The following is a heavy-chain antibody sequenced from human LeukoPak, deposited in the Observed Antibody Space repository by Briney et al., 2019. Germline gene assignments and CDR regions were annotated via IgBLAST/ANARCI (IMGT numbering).Heavy chain of an antibody. D-gene: IGHD6-25*01. Sequence: GGSLRLSCAASGFTFSSYSMNWVRQAPGKGLEWVSSISSSSSYIYCADSVKGRFTISRDNAKNSLYLQMNSLRAEDTAVYYCAKEPSSGLPYYYYGMDVWGQGTTVTVSS. CDR3: AKEPSSGLPYYYYGMDV. V-gene: IGHV3-21*01. J-gene: IGHJ6*02. CDR2: ISSSSSYI. CDR1: GFTFSSYS.